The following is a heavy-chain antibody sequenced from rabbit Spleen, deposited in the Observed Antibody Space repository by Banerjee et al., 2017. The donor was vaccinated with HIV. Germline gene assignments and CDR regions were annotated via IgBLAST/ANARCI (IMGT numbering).Heavy chain of an antibody. CDR2: IDPILDIT. D-gene: IGHD4-1*01. Sequence: QEQLVESGGGLVQPGGSLTLSCKASGFDFSYYGVSWVRQAPGKGLEWIGEIDPILDITYYASWVNGRFTISSHDAQNTLYLRLNSLTAAGTATYFCVRDQDYTSGWGHWAKTNLWGQGTLVTVS. J-gene: IGHJ4*01. V-gene: IGHV1S47*01. CDR1: GFDFSYYG. CDR3: VRDQDYTSGWGHWAKTNL.